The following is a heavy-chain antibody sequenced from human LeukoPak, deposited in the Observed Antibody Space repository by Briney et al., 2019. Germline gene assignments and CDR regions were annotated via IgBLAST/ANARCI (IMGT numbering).Heavy chain of an antibody. J-gene: IGHJ4*02. V-gene: IGHV3-74*01. Sequence: GGSLRLLCAASGFTFSSYCVQWVRQAPGKGLVWVSRITGDGSGANYADSVKGRFTISRDNAKNTLYLQMNSLRAEDTAVYYCARFAVTTAGDYWGQGTLVTVSS. CDR2: ITGDGSGA. CDR1: GFTFSSYC. D-gene: IGHD1-1*01. CDR3: ARFAVTTAGDY.